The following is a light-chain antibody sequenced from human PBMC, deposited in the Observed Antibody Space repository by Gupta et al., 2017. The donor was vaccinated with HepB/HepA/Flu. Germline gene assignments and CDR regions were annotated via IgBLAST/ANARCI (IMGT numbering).Light chain of an antibody. CDR1: QSIITY. CDR2: GAS. Sequence: DIQMTQSPSSLSASVGDRVTITCRASQSIITYLNWYQQRPGGAPKIIIYGASRLGSGVPSRFSGSGSGTHFTLAISSLQPEDFATYYCQQGYAVPLTFGGGTKVEGK. V-gene: IGKV1-39*01. CDR3: QQGYAVPLT. J-gene: IGKJ4*01.